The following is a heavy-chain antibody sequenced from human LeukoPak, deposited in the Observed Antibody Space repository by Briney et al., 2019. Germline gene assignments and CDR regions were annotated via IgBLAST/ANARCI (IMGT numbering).Heavy chain of an antibody. J-gene: IGHJ4*02. V-gene: IGHV4-38-2*01. CDR3: ARPISSQGYFGVVID. Sequence: SETLSLTCAVSGYSISSASYWGWIRQPPGKGLEWIGNIYHSGSPYYNPSLKSRVTISVDTSKNQFSLKLSSVTAADTAVYYCARPISSQGYFGVVIDWGQGTLVTISS. CDR2: IYHSGSP. D-gene: IGHD3-3*01. CDR1: GYSISSASY.